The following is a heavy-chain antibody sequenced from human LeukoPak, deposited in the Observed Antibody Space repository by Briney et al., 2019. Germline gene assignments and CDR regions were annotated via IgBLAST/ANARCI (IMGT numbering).Heavy chain of an antibody. D-gene: IGHD3-10*01. CDR2: INPNSGGT. CDR3: AAKSRLTMVRGGDLPTLDY. J-gene: IGHJ4*02. Sequence: GASVKVSCKASGYTFTGYYMHWVRQAPGQGLEWMGWINPNSGGTNYAQKFQGRVSMTRDTSISTAYMELSRLRSDDTAVYYCAAKSRLTMVRGGDLPTLDYWGQGPLVTVSS. CDR1: GYTFTGYY. V-gene: IGHV1-2*02.